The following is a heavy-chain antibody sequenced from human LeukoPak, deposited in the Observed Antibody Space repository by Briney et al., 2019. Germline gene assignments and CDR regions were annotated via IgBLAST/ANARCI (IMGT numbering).Heavy chain of an antibody. D-gene: IGHD3-10*01. J-gene: IGHJ4*02. CDR1: GFTFSSYS. Sequence: GGSLRLSCAATGFTFSSYSMNWVRQAPGKGLEWVSYISSSSSTIYYADSVKGRFTISRDNAKNSLYLQMNSLRAEDTAVYYCARAESYYGSGSYAYWGQATLVTVSS. CDR2: ISSSSSTI. V-gene: IGHV3-48*01. CDR3: ARAESYYGSGSYAY.